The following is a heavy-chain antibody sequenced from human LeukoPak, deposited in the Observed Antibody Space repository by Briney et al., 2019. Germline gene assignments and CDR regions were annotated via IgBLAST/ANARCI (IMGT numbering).Heavy chain of an antibody. D-gene: IGHD3-10*01. V-gene: IGHV3-30*02. CDR2: IRYDGSNK. CDR3: AKDGGQRKTYFYGSGSANAFDI. Sequence: PGGSLRLSCAASGFTFSSYGMHWVRQAPGKGLEWVAFIRYDGSNKYYADSVKGRFTISRDNSKNTLYLQMNSLRAEDTAVYYCAKDGGQRKTYFYGSGSANAFDIWGQGTMVTVSS. J-gene: IGHJ3*02. CDR1: GFTFSSYG.